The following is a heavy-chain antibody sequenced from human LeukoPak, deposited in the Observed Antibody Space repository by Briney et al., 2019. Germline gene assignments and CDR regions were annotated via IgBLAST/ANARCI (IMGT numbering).Heavy chain of an antibody. Sequence: SETLSLTCTVSGGSISSSSYYWGWIRQPPGKGLEWIGSIYYSGSTYYNPSLKSRVTISVDTSKNQFSLKLSSVTAADTAVYYCASYPTTVTTGYSDYWGQGTLVTVSS. D-gene: IGHD4-17*01. CDR2: IYYSGST. CDR1: GGSISSSSYY. CDR3: ASYPTTVTTGYSDY. V-gene: IGHV4-39*01. J-gene: IGHJ4*02.